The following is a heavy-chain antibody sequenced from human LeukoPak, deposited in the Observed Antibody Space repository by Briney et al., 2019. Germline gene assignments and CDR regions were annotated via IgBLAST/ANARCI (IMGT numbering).Heavy chain of an antibody. CDR2: IYYSGST. CDR3: ARVPRGAAPSGYFDY. V-gene: IGHV4-59*01. J-gene: IGHJ4*02. CDR1: GGSISSFY. D-gene: IGHD3-3*01. Sequence: SETLSLTCTVSGGSISSFYWSWIRQPPGKGLEWIGYIYYSGSTNYNPSLKSRVTISVDTSKNQLSLKLSSVTAADTAVYYCARVPRGAAPSGYFDYWGQGTLVTVSS.